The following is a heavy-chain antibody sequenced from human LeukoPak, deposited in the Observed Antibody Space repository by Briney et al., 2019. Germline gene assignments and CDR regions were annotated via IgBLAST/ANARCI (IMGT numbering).Heavy chain of an antibody. CDR3: ARTSSGSYYGY. V-gene: IGHV3-23*01. CDR1: GFSFSTYA. CDR2: ISGSGART. J-gene: IGHJ4*02. D-gene: IGHD1-26*01. Sequence: GGSLTLSCAVSGFSFSTYAMSWVRQAAGKGLDWVAGISGSGARTYYADSGKGRFNISRDNSKNTLYLQMNSLRGEDTAVYYCARTSSGSYYGYWGQGTLVTVSS.